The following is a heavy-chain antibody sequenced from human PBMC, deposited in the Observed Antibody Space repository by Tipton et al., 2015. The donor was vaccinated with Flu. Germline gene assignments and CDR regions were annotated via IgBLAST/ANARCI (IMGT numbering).Heavy chain of an antibody. CDR2: VYDDGRT. D-gene: IGHD1-14*01. CDR3: ARDEGGTYPD. Sequence: GSLRLSCAVSGFTVSTSYMRWVRQPPGKGLEWVSIVYDDGRTYYADSVEGRFAISRDNSKNNLYLQMNSLRADDTAVYFCARDEGGTYPDWVQGTLVTVSS. CDR1: GFTVSTSY. J-gene: IGHJ4*02. V-gene: IGHV3-53*01.